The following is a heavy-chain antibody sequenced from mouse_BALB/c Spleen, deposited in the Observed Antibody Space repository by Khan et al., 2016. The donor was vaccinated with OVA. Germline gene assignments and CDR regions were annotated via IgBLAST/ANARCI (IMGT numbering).Heavy chain of an antibody. D-gene: IGHD1-1*01. J-gene: IGHJ3*01. CDR3: RHHGSSTAWFTY. CDR2: INPSTDYT. V-gene: IGHV1-7*01. CDR1: GYTFTSYW. Sequence: QVQLQQSGAELAKPGASVKMSCKASGYTFTSYWMHWVKQRPGQGLEWIGYINPSTDYTEYNQKFKDKATLTADKSSSTAYMQLISLTSEDSAVYCCRHHGSSTAWFTYWGQGTLVTVSA.